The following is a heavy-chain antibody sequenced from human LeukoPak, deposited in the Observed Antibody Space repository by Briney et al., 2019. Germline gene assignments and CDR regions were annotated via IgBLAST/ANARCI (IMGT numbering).Heavy chain of an antibody. D-gene: IGHD3-3*01. V-gene: IGHV1-8*02. CDR2: MNPNSGNT. Sequence: ASVKVSCKASGYTFTNYDINWVRQATGQGLEWMGWMNPNSGNTGYAQKFQGRVTMTRDMSTTTVYMELSSLRSEDTAVYYCARGPHRRTYDRDNWFDPWGQGTLVTVSS. CDR1: GYTFTNYD. J-gene: IGHJ5*02. CDR3: ARGPHRRTYDRDNWFDP.